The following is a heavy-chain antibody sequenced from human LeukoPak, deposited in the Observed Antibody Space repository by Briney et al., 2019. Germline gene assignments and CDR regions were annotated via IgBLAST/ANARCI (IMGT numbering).Heavy chain of an antibody. Sequence: GESLKISCKGSGYSFTSYWIGWVRQMPGKGLEWMGIIYPGDSDTRYSPSFQGQVTISADKSISTAYLQWSSLKASDTAMYYCATGHYCSSTSCYLDYWGQGTLVTVSS. CDR1: GYSFTSYW. V-gene: IGHV5-51*01. CDR3: ATGHYCSSTSCYLDY. D-gene: IGHD2-2*01. J-gene: IGHJ4*02. CDR2: IYPGDSDT.